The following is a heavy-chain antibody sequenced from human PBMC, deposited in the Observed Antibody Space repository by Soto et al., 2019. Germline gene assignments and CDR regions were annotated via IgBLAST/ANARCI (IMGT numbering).Heavy chain of an antibody. D-gene: IGHD4-17*01. CDR3: AAADYGDYPNWFAP. CDR1: GFKFEDYS. J-gene: IGHJ5*02. CDR2: ISWDGSRT. V-gene: IGHV3-43*01. Sequence: EMHLVESGGAVVQPGGSLRLSCATSGFKFEDYSMHWVRQAPGKGLEWVSLISWDGSRTNYADSVRGRFTISRDSSKNSLYLQMNSLRTEDSALYYCAAADYGDYPNWFAPWGQGTLVTVSS.